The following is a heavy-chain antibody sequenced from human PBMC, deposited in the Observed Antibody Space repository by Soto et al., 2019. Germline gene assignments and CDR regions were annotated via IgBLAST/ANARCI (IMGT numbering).Heavy chain of an antibody. CDR2: LNDSGGT. CDR3: ARAGHSSSSEGANWFDP. D-gene: IGHD6-6*01. J-gene: IGHJ5*02. V-gene: IGHV4-34*01. CDR1: GGSFSGYY. Sequence: QVQLQQWGAGLLKPSETLSLTCAVYGGSFSGYYWSWIRQPPGKGLEWIGELNDSGGTNYNASLKSRVSISGDASKNQFSLKLSSVTAADTAVYYCARAGHSSSSEGANWFDPWGQGTLVTVSS.